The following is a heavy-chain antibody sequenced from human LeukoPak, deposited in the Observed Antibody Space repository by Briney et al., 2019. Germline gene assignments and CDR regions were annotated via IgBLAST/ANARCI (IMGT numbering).Heavy chain of an antibody. D-gene: IGHD3-10*01. CDR3: AKDPGWEPLLWFGGFTAVAFDI. Sequence: GGSLRLSCAASGFTFSSYAMSWVRQAPGKGLEWVSAISGSGGSTYYADSVKGRFPISRDNSKNTLYLQMNSLRAEDTAVYYCAKDPGWEPLLWFGGFTAVAFDIWGQGTMVTVSS. V-gene: IGHV3-23*01. CDR1: GFTFSSYA. J-gene: IGHJ3*02. CDR2: ISGSGGST.